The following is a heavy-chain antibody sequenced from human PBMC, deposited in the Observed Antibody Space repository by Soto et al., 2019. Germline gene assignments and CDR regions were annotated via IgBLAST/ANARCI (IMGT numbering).Heavy chain of an antibody. CDR3: ARSFGWYAVDS. V-gene: IGHV4-30-4*01. D-gene: IGHD6-19*01. Sequence: SETLSLTXTVSGDSITSGESYWSWIRQPPGKGLEWIGYIYYSGSTYYNPSLKSRISISVDTSKNQFSLKLRSVTAADTAVYYCARSFGWYAVDSWGQGILVTVSS. CDR2: IYYSGST. J-gene: IGHJ4*02. CDR1: GDSITSGESY.